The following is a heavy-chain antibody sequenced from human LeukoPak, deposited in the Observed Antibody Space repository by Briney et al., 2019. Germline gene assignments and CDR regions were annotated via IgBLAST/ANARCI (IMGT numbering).Heavy chain of an antibody. D-gene: IGHD6-13*01. CDR1: GFTFSSYS. Sequence: PGGSLRLSCAASGFTFSSYSMNWVRQAPGKGLEWVSSISSSSYIYYADSVKGRFTISRDNAKNSLYLQMNSLRAEDTAVYYCARAHSSSWYYFDYWGQGTLVTVSS. CDR2: ISSSSYI. J-gene: IGHJ4*02. V-gene: IGHV3-21*01. CDR3: ARAHSSSWYYFDY.